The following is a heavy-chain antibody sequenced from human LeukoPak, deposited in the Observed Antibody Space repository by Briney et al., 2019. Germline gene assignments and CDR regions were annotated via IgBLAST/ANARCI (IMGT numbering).Heavy chain of an antibody. CDR3: ARATIFGVVIFSLDY. CDR1: GYTFTSYY. Sequence: ASVKVSCKAFGYTFTSYYMHWVRQAPGQGLEWMGIINPSGGSTSYAQKFQGRVTMTRDTSTSTVYMELSSLRSEDTAVYYCARATIFGVVIFSLDYWGQGTLVTVSS. CDR2: INPSGGST. J-gene: IGHJ4*02. V-gene: IGHV1-46*01. D-gene: IGHD3-3*01.